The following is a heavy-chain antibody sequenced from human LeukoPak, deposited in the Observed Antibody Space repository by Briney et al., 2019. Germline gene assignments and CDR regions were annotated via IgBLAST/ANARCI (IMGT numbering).Heavy chain of an antibody. CDR1: GVSFSGYY. CDR2: INHSGNT. V-gene: IGHV4-34*01. Sequence: SETLSLSCAVYGVSFSGYYWSWIRQPPGKGLEWIGEINHSGNTNYNPSLKSRVTISVDTSKNQFSLKLSYVTAADTAVYYCATSYCSGSSGPNWFDPWGQGTLVTVSS. CDR3: ATSYCSGSSGPNWFDP. J-gene: IGHJ5*02. D-gene: IGHD2-15*01.